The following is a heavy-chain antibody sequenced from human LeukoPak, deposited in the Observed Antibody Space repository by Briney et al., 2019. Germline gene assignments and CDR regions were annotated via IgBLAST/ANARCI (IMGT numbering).Heavy chain of an antibody. J-gene: IGHJ4*02. CDR1: GFTFSSYA. Sequence: GGSLRLSCAASGFTFSSYAMNWVRQAPGKGLEWVSSISESGGSRYHADSAKGRFTISRDNSQNTLYLQMNSLRAEDTAVYYCAKRAAARTLDYWGQGTLVTVSS. V-gene: IGHV3-23*01. D-gene: IGHD6-6*01. CDR2: ISESGGSR. CDR3: AKRAAARTLDY.